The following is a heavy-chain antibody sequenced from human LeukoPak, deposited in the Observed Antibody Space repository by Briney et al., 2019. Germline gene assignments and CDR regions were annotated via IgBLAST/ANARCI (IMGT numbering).Heavy chain of an antibody. D-gene: IGHD3-9*01. CDR3: ARWDYDILTGYRTNDY. V-gene: IGHV3-48*03. CDR2: ISSSGSTI. J-gene: IGHJ4*02. Sequence: QTGGSLRLSCAASGFTFSSYEMNRVRQAPGKGLEWVSYISSSGSTIYCADSVKGRFTISRDNAKNSLYLQMNSLRAEDTAVYYCARWDYDILTGYRTNDYWGQGTLVTVSS. CDR1: GFTFSSYE.